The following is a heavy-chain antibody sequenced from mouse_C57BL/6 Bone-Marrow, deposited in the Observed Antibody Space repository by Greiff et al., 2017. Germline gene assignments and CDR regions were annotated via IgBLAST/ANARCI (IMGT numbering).Heavy chain of an antibody. CDR1: GYTFTSYW. CDR2: IDPSDSYT. D-gene: IGHD1-1*01. J-gene: IGHJ4*01. Sequence: QVQLQQPGAELVKPGASVKLSCKASGYTFTSYWMQWVKQRPGQGLEWIGEIDPSDSYTNYNQKFQGKATLTVDTSSSTAYMQLSSLTSEDSAVYYCASSSLYYYAMDYWGQGTSVTVSS. V-gene: IGHV1-50*01. CDR3: ASSSLYYYAMDY.